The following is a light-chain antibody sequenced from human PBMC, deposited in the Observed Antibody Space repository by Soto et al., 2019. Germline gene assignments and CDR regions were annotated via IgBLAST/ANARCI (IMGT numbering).Light chain of an antibody. CDR3: QSYDSSLSDV. CDR1: SSNIGAGYD. Sequence: QPVLTQPPSVSGAPGQRVTISCTGSSSNIGAGYDVHWYQQVPGTAPKLLIYGNSNRPSGVPDRFSGSKSGTSASLAITGLQAEDEADYYCQSYDSSLSDVFGTGTKVTVL. V-gene: IGLV1-40*01. J-gene: IGLJ1*01. CDR2: GNS.